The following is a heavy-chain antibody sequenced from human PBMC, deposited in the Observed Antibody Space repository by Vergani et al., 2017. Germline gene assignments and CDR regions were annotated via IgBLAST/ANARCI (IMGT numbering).Heavy chain of an antibody. V-gene: IGHV4-38-2*01. D-gene: IGHD3-10*02. J-gene: IGHJ6*02. Sequence: QVQLQESGPGLVKPSETLTLTCDVSDSSIMTNPYWGWFRQSPGEVLEWIGCIHHSGETHYNSFLKSRVYISIVSSSKFSLSLTYVTAADTAIYYCSRQRCSGGVFPSSYFYGMDVWGHGTTVTVSS. CDR3: SRQRCSGGVFPSSYFYGMDV. CDR1: DSSIMTNPY. CDR2: IHHSGET.